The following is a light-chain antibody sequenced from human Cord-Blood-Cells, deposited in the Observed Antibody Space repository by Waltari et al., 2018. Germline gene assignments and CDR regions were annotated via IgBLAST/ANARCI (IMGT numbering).Light chain of an antibody. J-gene: IGKJ1*01. CDR3: QQYNSYSGT. CDR1: QSISSW. V-gene: IGKV1-5*01. Sequence: DIQMTQSPSTLSASVGDRVTITSRASQSISSWLAWYQQKPGKAPKLLIYDASSLESGVPSRFSGSGSGTEFTLTISSLQPDDFATYYCQQYNSYSGTFGQGTKVEMK. CDR2: DAS.